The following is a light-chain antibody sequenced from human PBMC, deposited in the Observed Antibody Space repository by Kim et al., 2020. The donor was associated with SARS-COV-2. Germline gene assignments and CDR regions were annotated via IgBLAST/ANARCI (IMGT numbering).Light chain of an antibody. CDR1: SSDDGGYNY. Sequence: GQSVTISCTGTSSDDGGYNYVTWYQQNPGKAPKLMIYEVSKRPSGVPDRFSGSKSGNAASLTVSGLQAEDEADDYCSSYAGSNNWVFGGGTKLTVL. V-gene: IGLV2-8*01. CDR2: EVS. CDR3: SSYAGSNNWV. J-gene: IGLJ3*02.